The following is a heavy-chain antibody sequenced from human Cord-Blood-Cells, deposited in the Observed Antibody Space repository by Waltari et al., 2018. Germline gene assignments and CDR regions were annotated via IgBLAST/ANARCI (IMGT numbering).Heavy chain of an antibody. Sequence: EVQLVQSGAEVKKPGEPLKISCKGSGYSFPRYWLGWVRQIPGKGLEWMGITYPGDSDTRYSPSFQGQVTISADKSISTAYLQWSSLKASDTAMYYCARRGLTGTTYYYGMDVWGQGTTVTVSS. CDR2: TYPGDSDT. V-gene: IGHV5-51*03. CDR1: GYSFPRYW. D-gene: IGHD1-7*01. CDR3: ARRGLTGTTYYYGMDV. J-gene: IGHJ6*02.